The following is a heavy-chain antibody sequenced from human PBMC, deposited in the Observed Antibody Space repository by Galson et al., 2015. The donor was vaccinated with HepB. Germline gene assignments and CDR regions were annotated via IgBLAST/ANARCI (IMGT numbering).Heavy chain of an antibody. J-gene: IGHJ4*02. Sequence: SLRLSCAASGFTVSNYYMSWVRQTPEKGLEWVSLLYGGGTTYYADSVRGRFTISRDNSKNTLFLQMDSLRAEDSAVYYCAGDYPLFDSWGQGTLVTVSS. V-gene: IGHV3-53*01. D-gene: IGHD3-16*02. CDR3: AGDYPLFDS. CDR1: GFTVSNYY. CDR2: LYGGGTT.